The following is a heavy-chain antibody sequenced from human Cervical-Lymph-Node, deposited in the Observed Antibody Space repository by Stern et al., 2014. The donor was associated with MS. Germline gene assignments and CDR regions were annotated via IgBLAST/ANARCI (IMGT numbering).Heavy chain of an antibody. CDR3: ARDGRDGYNYYYYYGMDV. V-gene: IGHV1-69*01. CDR2: IIPIFGTA. Sequence: VQLEESGAEVKKPGSSVKVSCKASGGTFSSYAISWVRQAPGQGLEWMGGIIPIFGTANYAQKFQGRVTITADESTSTAYMELSSLRSEDTAVYYCARDGRDGYNYYYYYGMDVWGQGTTVTVSS. D-gene: IGHD5-24*01. J-gene: IGHJ6*02. CDR1: GGTFSSYA.